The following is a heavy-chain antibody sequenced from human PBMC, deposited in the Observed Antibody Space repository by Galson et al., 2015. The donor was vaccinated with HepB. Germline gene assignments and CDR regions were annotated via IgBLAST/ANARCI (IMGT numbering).Heavy chain of an antibody. V-gene: IGHV3-9*01. D-gene: IGHD4-17*01. CDR3: AKDTRVDYGDYVDDFDY. CDR2: ISWNSGSI. Sequence: SLRLSCAASGFTFDDYAMHWVRQAPGKGLEWVSGISWNSGSIGYADSVKGRFTISRDNAKNSLYLQMNSLRAEDTALYYCAKDTRVDYGDYVDDFDYWGQGTLVTVSS. J-gene: IGHJ4*02. CDR1: GFTFDDYA.